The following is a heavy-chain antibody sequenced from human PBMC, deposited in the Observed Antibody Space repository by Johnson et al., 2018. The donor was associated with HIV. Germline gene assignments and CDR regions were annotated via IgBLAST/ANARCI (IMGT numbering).Heavy chain of an antibody. CDR1: GFTFDDYA. V-gene: IGHV3-9*01. CDR2: ISWNSGSI. J-gene: IGHJ3*02. Sequence: LVESGGGLVQPGRSLRLSCAASGFTFDDYAMHWVRQAPGKGLEWVSGISWNSGSIGYADSVKGRFTISRENAKNSLYLQMNSLRAGDTAVYYCARGPWAFDIWGQGTMVTVSS. CDR3: ARGPWAFDI.